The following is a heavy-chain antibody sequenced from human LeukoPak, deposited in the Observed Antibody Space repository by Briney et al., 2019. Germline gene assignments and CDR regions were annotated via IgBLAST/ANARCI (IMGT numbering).Heavy chain of an antibody. J-gene: IGHJ3*01. D-gene: IGHD6-13*01. V-gene: IGHV3-30*04. CDR2: IPYDESNK. Sequence: PGGSLRLSCAASGFTFSTYPMYWDRQAPGKGLEWEAVIPYDESNKYYADSVKGRFTVSRDNSKNTLSLQMNSLRAEDTAVYYCVRVRDSSNWYVFDVWGQGTMVTVSS. CDR3: VRVRDSSNWYVFDV. CDR1: GFTFSTYP.